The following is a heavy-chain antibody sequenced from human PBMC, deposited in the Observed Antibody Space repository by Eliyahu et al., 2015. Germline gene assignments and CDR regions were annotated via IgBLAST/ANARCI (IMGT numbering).Heavy chain of an antibody. V-gene: IGHV3-74*01. CDR1: GFTFSSXW. Sequence: EVQLVESGGGLVQPGGSLRLSCAASGFTFSSXWMHWVRQAPGKGLVWVSRINSDGSXXSYADSVKGRFTISRDNAKNTLYLQMNSLRAEDTAVYYCARGYYDILTGYYYFDYWGQGTLVTVSS. CDR2: INSDGSXX. CDR3: ARGYYDILTGYYYFDY. D-gene: IGHD3-9*01. J-gene: IGHJ4*02.